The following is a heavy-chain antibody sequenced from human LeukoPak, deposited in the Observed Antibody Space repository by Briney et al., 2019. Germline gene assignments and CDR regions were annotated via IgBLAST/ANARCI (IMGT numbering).Heavy chain of an antibody. CDR2: IYYNGST. D-gene: IGHD5-12*01. Sequence: SETLSLTCTVSGGSIGTYYWSWIRQFPGKGLEWIGNIYYNGSTYYNPSLKSRVTISVDTSKNQFSLRLSSMTAADTAVYYCARGYSGYTSPLDYWAREPWSPSPQ. V-gene: IGHV4-59*12. CDR1: GGSIGTYY. J-gene: IGHJ4*02. CDR3: ARGYSGYTSPLDY.